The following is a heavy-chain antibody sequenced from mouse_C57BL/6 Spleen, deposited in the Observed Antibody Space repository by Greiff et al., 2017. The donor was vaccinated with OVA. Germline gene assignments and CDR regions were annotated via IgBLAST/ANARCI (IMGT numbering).Heavy chain of an antibody. CDR1: GYTFTSYW. Sequence: QVQLQQPGAELVKPGASVKLSCKASGYTFTSYWMQWVKQRPGQGLEWIGEIDPSDSYTNYNHKFKGKATLTLDTSSSTAYMQLSSLTSEDSAVYYCARRGGDYWGQGTSVTVSS. V-gene: IGHV1-50*01. J-gene: IGHJ4*01. CDR2: IDPSDSYT. CDR3: ARRGGDY.